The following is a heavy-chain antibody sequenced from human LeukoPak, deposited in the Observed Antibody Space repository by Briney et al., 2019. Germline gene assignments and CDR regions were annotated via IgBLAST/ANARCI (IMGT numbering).Heavy chain of an antibody. V-gene: IGHV1-8*01. CDR2: MNPNSGNT. CDR3: ARVMWDGDYFDY. CDR1: GYTFTSYD. D-gene: IGHD1-26*01. J-gene: IGHJ4*02. Sequence: GASVKVSCKASGYTFTSYDVNWVRQATGQGLEWMGWMNPNSGNTGYAQKFQGRVTMTRNTSISTAYMELSSLRSEDTAVYYCARVMWDGDYFDYWGQGTLVTVSS.